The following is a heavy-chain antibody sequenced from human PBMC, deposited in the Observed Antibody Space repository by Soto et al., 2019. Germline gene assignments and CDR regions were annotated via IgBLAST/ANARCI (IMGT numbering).Heavy chain of an antibody. CDR1: GGTVSKYG. CDR3: ATSRPGSSGANWFDP. V-gene: IGHV1-69*01. J-gene: IGHJ5*02. Sequence: QLVQSGAEVKKPGSSVKVSCQAFGGTVSKYGVSWVRQAPGQGLQWMGGITPMLGTSTITQRFHDRVTLTAAEFTTVAYMELNSPTSEDTATAYCATSRPGSSGANWFDPWGQGTLVTVSP. CDR2: ITPMLGTS. D-gene: IGHD6-19*01.